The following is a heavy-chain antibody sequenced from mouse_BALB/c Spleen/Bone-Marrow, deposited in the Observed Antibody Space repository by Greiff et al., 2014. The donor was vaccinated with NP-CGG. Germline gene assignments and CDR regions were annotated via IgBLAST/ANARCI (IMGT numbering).Heavy chain of an antibody. CDR1: GYTFTSYW. V-gene: IGHV1-69*02. CDR2: IFPSETYT. CDR3: IRDNWDY. Sequence: VQLQQSGAELVRPGASVKLSCKASGYTFTSYWINWVKQRPGQGLEWIGNIFPSETYTNYNQKFKDKATLTVDKSSSTAYMQLSSPTSEDSAVYYCIRDNWDYWGQGTTLTVSS. J-gene: IGHJ2*01. D-gene: IGHD4-1*01.